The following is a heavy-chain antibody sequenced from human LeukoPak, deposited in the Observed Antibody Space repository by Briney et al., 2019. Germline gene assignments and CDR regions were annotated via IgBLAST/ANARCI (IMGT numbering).Heavy chain of an antibody. CDR3: TRGAGWLIDY. CDR2: IYYSGST. Sequence: ETSETLSLTCTVSGGSISSYYWSWIRQPPGKGLEWIWYIYYSGSTNYNPSLKSRVTISVDTSKNQFSLKLSSVTAADTAVYYCTRGAGWLIDYWGQGILVTVSS. V-gene: IGHV4-59*01. J-gene: IGHJ4*02. D-gene: IGHD3-16*01. CDR1: GGSISSYY.